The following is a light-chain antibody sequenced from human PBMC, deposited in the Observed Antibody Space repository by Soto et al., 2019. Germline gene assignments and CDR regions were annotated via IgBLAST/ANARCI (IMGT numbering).Light chain of an antibody. J-gene: IGLJ1*01. CDR2: EVR. CDR3: SSYGSTTTRYV. CDR1: SSDVADYNY. Sequence: QSALTQPASVSGSPGQSITISCTGTSSDVADYNYVSWYQQHPGKAPKLMIYEVRNRPSGVSNRFSGSKSGNTASLTISGLQAEDEADYFCSSYGSTTTRYVFGTGTKLTVL. V-gene: IGLV2-14*01.